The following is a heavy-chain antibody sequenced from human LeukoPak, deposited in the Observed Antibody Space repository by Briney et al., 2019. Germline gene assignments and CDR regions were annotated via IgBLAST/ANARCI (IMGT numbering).Heavy chain of an antibody. CDR1: GGSFSGYY. Sequence: SETLSLTCAVYGGSFSGYYWSWIRQPPGKGLEWIGEINHSGSTNYNPSLKSRVTISVDTSKNQFSLKLGSVTAADTAVYYCARAGYCSSTSCSDFDYWGQGTLVTVSS. V-gene: IGHV4-34*01. CDR3: ARAGYCSSTSCSDFDY. J-gene: IGHJ4*02. CDR2: INHSGST. D-gene: IGHD2-2*01.